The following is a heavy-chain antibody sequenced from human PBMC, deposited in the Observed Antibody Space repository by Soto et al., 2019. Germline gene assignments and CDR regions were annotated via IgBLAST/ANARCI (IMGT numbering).Heavy chain of an antibody. V-gene: IGHV3-23*01. CDR1: GITFSNYA. D-gene: IGHD3-10*01. Sequence: SLRLSCAASGITFSNYAMGWVRQAPGKGLEWVSAISSSDGSRSYANSVKGRFTISRDNSKDTLYLQMNSLRAEDTALYYCAKDYPPGGFPWGQGTLVTVSS. CDR3: AKDYPPGGFP. CDR2: ISSSDGSR. J-gene: IGHJ5*02.